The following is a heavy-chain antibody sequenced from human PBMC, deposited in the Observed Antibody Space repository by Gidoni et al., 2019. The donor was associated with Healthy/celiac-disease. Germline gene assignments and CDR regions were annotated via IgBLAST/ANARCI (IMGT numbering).Heavy chain of an antibody. D-gene: IGHD3-22*01. CDR3: AKDGGFWGDSSGYSGFDY. Sequence: EVQLVESGGGLVQPGRSLRLSCAASGFTFDAYDMHWVRQAPGKGLEWVSVISWNSGSIGYADSVNGRFTISRDNAKNSLYLKMNSLRAEDTALYYCAKDGGFWGDSSGYSGFDYWGQGTLVTVSS. CDR2: ISWNSGSI. J-gene: IGHJ4*02. V-gene: IGHV3-9*01. CDR1: GFTFDAYD.